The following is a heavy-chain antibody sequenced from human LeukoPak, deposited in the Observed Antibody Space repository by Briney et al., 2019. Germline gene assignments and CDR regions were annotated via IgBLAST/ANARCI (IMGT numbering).Heavy chain of an antibody. Sequence: PGGSLRLSCATSRFTFSSYSMNWVRQAPGKGLEWVSSISSSSSYIYYADLVKGRFTISRDNAKNSLYLQMNSLRAEDTAVYYCARGSASSSWYKSDDYWGQGTLVTVSS. D-gene: IGHD6-13*01. CDR1: RFTFSSYS. V-gene: IGHV3-21*01. CDR3: ARGSASSSWYKSDDY. J-gene: IGHJ4*02. CDR2: ISSSSSYI.